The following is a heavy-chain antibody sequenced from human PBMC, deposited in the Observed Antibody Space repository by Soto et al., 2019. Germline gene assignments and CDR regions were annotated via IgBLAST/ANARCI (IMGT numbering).Heavy chain of an antibody. V-gene: IGHV4-31*03. CDR1: GGPFPNGGYY. CDR2: SHHSGDT. D-gene: IGHD3-16*01. Sequence: QVELQESGPGLVKPSQTLSLTCTVTGGPFPNGGYYWSWIRQEPGKGLEWIGYSHHSGDTSYNPSLRSRVTISTDTSKTQCSLRLRSVTSADTAVYYCARGDSQVSSVFDYWGQGMLVTVSS. J-gene: IGHJ4*02. CDR3: ARGDSQVSSVFDY.